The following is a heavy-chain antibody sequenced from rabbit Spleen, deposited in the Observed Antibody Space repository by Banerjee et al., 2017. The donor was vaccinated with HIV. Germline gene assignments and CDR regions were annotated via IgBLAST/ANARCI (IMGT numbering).Heavy chain of an antibody. CDR1: GIDFSSGYD. CDR2: IGTGSGTT. J-gene: IGHJ6*01. Sequence: QSLEESGGGLVKPGGTLTLTCKASGIDFSSGYDMSWVRQAPGKGLEWIGCIGTGSGTTWFANWAKGRFTISKTSSTTVTLQMTSLTAADTATYFCARDAGTSFSTYGMDLWGPGTLVTVS. V-gene: IGHV1S40*01. CDR3: ARDAGTSFSTYGMDL. D-gene: IGHD8-1*01.